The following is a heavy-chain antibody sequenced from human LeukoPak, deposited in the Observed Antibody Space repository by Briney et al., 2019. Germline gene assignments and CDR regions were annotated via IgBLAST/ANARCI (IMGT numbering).Heavy chain of an antibody. CDR2: IKQDGSEK. CDR1: GGSFSGYY. CDR3: ARGRSRRAAGDYYYYYYMDV. Sequence: ETLSLTCAVYGGSFSGYYWSWVRQAPGKGLEWVANIKQDGSEKYYVDSVKGRFTISRDNAKNSLYLQMNSLRAEDTAVYYCARGRSRRAAGDYYYYYYMDVWGKGTTVTVSS. J-gene: IGHJ6*03. V-gene: IGHV3-7*01. D-gene: IGHD6-13*01.